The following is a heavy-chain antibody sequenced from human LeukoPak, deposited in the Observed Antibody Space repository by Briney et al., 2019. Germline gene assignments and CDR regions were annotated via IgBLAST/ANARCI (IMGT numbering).Heavy chain of an antibody. J-gene: IGHJ3*02. CDR3: ATGSNIGAMVVTIASAFDI. V-gene: IGHV1-69-2*01. CDR2: VDPEDGET. CDR1: GYTFTDYY. Sequence: ASVKVSCKVSGYTFTDYYMHWVQQAPGKVLEWMGLVDPEDGETIYAEKFQGRVTITADTSTDTAYMELSSLRSEDTAVYYCATGSNIGAMVVTIASAFDIWGQGTMVTVSS. D-gene: IGHD4-23*01.